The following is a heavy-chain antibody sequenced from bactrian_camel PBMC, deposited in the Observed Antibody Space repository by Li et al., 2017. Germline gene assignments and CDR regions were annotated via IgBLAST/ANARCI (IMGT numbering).Heavy chain of an antibody. CDR3: AYDTQFCGGANCADERFGGNCTN. J-gene: IGHJ4*01. D-gene: IGHD5*01. CDR1: GFRERHYC. Sequence: VQLVESGGGSAQTGGSLTLSCVASGFRERHYCLGWFRQAPGKEREGVASVSSRDKTYYADSVKGRFTISREKDTLYLQMNSLKPEDAAMYYCAYDTQFCGGANCADERFGGNCTNWGQGTQVTVS. V-gene: IGHV3S55*01. CDR2: VSSRDKT.